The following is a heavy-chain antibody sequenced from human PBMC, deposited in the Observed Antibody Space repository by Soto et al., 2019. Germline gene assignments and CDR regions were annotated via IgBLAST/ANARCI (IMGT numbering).Heavy chain of an antibody. CDR3: ARGSLVRGVIMRGLWDYYYGMDV. CDR2: INPSGGST. Sequence: ASVKVSCKASGYTFTSYYMHWVRQAPGQGLEWMGIINPSGGSTSYAQKFQGRVTMTRDTSTSTVYMELSSLRSEDTAVYYCARGSLVRGVIMRGLWDYYYGMDVWGQGTTVTVSS. J-gene: IGHJ6*02. V-gene: IGHV1-46*01. D-gene: IGHD3-10*01. CDR1: GYTFTSYY.